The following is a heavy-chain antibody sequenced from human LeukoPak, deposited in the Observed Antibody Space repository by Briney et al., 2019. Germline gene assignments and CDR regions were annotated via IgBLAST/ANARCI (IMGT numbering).Heavy chain of an antibody. CDR2: IKQDGSEK. Sequence: PGGSLRLSCAASGFTFSSYWMSWVRQAPGKGLEWVANIKQDGSEKYYVDSVKGRFTISRDNAKNSLYLQMNSLRAEDTAVYYCARDFDYYGSGSYLAWGQGTLVTVSS. CDR1: GFTFSSYW. J-gene: IGHJ5*02. CDR3: ARDFDYYGSGSYLA. V-gene: IGHV3-7*01. D-gene: IGHD3-10*01.